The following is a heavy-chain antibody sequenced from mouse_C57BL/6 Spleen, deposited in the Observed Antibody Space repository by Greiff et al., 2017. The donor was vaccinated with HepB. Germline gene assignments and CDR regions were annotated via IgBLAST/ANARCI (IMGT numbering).Heavy chain of an antibody. CDR1: GYTFTSYG. D-gene: IGHD2-3*01. CDR2: IYPRSGNT. J-gene: IGHJ2*01. Sequence: QVQLKQSGAELARPGASVKLSCKASGYTFTSYGISWVKQRTGQGLEWIGEIYPRSGNTYYNEKFKGKATLTADKSSSTAYMELRSLTSEDSAVYFCARSYDGYYDYFDYWGQVTTLTVSS. CDR3: ARSYDGYYDYFDY. V-gene: IGHV1-81*01.